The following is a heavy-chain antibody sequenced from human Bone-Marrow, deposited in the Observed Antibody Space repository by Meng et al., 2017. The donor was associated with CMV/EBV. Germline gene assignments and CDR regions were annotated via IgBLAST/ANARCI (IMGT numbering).Heavy chain of an antibody. J-gene: IGHJ2*01. Sequence: VASQHPGPGLVKPSETLSPTCRASGVSISTHYWSWIRQPAGKGLEWIGRIYTSGSTNYNPSLTSRVTMSVDTSKNQFSLKLSSVTAADTAVYYCARDLDSSGYFYWYFDLWGRGTLVTVSS. CDR1: GVSISTHY. D-gene: IGHD3-22*01. CDR3: ARDLDSSGYFYWYFDL. CDR2: IYTSGST. V-gene: IGHV4-4*07.